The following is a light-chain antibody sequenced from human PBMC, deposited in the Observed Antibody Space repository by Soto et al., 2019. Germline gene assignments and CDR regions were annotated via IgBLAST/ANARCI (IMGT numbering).Light chain of an antibody. CDR1: QSVSTRS. CDR2: GAS. V-gene: IGKV3-20*01. CDR3: QKYDSAPLT. Sequence: ETVLTQSPGTLSLSPGERATLSCRASQSVSTRSLAWYQQKPGQAPRLLISGASSRAADIPDRFSGSGSGTDFTLTINRLEPEDFATYYCQKYDSAPLTFGGGTKVEIK. J-gene: IGKJ4*01.